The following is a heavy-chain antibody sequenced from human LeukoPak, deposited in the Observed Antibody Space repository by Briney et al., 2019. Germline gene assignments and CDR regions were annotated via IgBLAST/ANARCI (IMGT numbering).Heavy chain of an antibody. CDR3: ARDWHCSGGSCYGGGWFDP. Sequence: GGSLRLSCAASRFTFSNYNMHWVRQAPGKGLEWVSSISSSSSYIYYADSVKGRFTISRDNAKNSLYLQMNSLRAEDTAVYYCARDWHCSGGSCYGGGWFDPWGQGTLVTVSS. CDR2: ISSSSSYI. V-gene: IGHV3-21*01. J-gene: IGHJ5*02. D-gene: IGHD2-15*01. CDR1: RFTFSNYN.